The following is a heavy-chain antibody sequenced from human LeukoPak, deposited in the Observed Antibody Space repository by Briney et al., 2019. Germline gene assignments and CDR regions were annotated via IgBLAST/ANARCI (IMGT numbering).Heavy chain of an antibody. Sequence: PSETLSLTCAVYGGSFSGYYWSWIRQPPGKGLEWIGEINHSGSTNYNPSLKSRVTISVDTSKNQFSLKLSSVTAADTAVYYCARHSNSWNYFDYWGQGTLVTVSS. CDR1: GGSFSGYY. V-gene: IGHV4-34*01. J-gene: IGHJ4*02. D-gene: IGHD6-13*01. CDR3: ARHSNSWNYFDY. CDR2: INHSGST.